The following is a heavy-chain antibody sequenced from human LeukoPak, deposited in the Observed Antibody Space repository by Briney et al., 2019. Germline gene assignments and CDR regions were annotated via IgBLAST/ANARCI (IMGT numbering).Heavy chain of an antibody. CDR3: AREEGC. V-gene: IGHV3-74*01. CDR2: INSDGCST. J-gene: IGHJ4*02. Sequence: GGSLRLSCAASGFTFSSYWMHWVRQAPGKGLVWVSRINSDGCSTSYAGSVKGRFTISRDNAKNTLYVQMNGLRSEDTAMYYCAREEGCWGKGTLVSVSS. CDR1: GFTFSSYW.